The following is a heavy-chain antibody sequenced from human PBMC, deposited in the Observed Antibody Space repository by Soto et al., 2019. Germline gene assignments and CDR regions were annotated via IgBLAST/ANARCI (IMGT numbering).Heavy chain of an antibody. D-gene: IGHD3-10*01. Sequence: SETLSLTCAVSGGSIGSVGYSWSWIRQPPGKGLEWIGYIYYSGSTYYNPSLKSRVTISVDTSKNQFSLKLSSVTAADTAVYYCARLGRGVRGVITPAYYFDYWGQGILVTVS. CDR3: ARLGRGVRGVITPAYYFDY. V-gene: IGHV4-31*11. CDR1: GGSIGSVGYS. CDR2: IYYSGST. J-gene: IGHJ4*02.